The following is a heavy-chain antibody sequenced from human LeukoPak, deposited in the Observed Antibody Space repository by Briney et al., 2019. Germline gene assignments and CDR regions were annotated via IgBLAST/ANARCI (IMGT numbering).Heavy chain of an antibody. CDR3: ARQGFLRDYYYGMDV. CDR2: IYYSGSI. Sequence: SETLSLTCTVSGGSISSSSYYWGWIRQPPGKGLEWIGSIYYSGSIYYNPSLKSRVTISVDTSKNQFSLKLSSVTAADTAVYYCARQGFLRDYYYGMDVWGQGTTVTVSS. CDR1: GGSISSSSYY. V-gene: IGHV4-39*01. J-gene: IGHJ6*02.